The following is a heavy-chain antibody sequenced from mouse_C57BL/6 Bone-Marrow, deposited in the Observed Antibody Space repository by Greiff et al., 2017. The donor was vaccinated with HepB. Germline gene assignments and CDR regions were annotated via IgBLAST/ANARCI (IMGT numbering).Heavy chain of an antibody. D-gene: IGHD2-2*01. CDR2: GRNKANDYTT. J-gene: IGHJ3*01. V-gene: IGHV7-1*01. Sequence: EVQLVESGGGLVQSGRSLRLSCATSGFTFSDFYMEWVRQAPGKGLEWIAAGRNKANDYTTEYSASVKGRFIVSRDTSQSILYLQMNALRAEDTAIYYCARDAEDGYDGGFAYWGQGTLVTVSA. CDR1: GFTFSDFY. CDR3: ARDAEDGYDGGFAY.